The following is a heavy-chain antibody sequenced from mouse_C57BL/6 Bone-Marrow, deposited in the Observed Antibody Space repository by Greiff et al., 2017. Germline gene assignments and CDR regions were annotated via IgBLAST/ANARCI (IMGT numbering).Heavy chain of an antibody. CDR1: GYTFTSYW. D-gene: IGHD1-1*01. J-gene: IGHJ1*03. V-gene: IGHV1-74*01. CDR2: IHPSDSAT. CDR3: AIRTTVVATRYYGG. Sequence: VQLQQPGAELVKPGASVKVSCKASGYTFTSYWMHWVKQRPGQGLEWIGRIHPSDSATNYNQKFKGKATLTVDKSSSTAYMQLSSLTSEDSAVYDGAIRTTVVATRYYGGWGTGATVTVSS.